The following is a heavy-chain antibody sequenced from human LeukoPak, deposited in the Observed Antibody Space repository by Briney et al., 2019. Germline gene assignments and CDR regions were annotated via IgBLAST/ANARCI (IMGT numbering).Heavy chain of an antibody. V-gene: IGHV3-53*01. J-gene: IGHJ4*02. CDR3: ARDSTGLRYFDY. CDR2: IYSGGST. D-gene: IGHD4-17*01. CDR1: GFTVSSNY. Sequence: GGSLRLSCAASGFTVSSNYMNWVRQAPGKGVGWVSVIYSGGSTYYADSVKGRFTISRDNSKNTLYLQMNSLRAEDTAVYYCARDSTGLRYFDYWGQGALVTVSS.